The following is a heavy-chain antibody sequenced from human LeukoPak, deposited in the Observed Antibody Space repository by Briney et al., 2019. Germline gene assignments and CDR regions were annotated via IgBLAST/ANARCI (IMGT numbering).Heavy chain of an antibody. CDR2: TYYRSKWYY. CDR3: ARDPVGGSTIFDY. Sequence: SQTLSLTCAISGDSVSSNSAAWNWIRQSPSRGLEWLGGTYYRSKWYYDYAVAVKSRISINPDTSENQFSLQLSSVTPEDTAVYYCARDPVGGSTIFDYWGQGTLVTVSS. CDR1: GDSVSSNSAA. J-gene: IGHJ4*02. D-gene: IGHD1-26*01. V-gene: IGHV6-1*01.